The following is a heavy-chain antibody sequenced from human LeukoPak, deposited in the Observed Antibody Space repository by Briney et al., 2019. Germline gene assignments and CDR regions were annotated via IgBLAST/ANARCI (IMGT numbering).Heavy chain of an antibody. CDR3: ARDRARYCTNGVCSTNWFDP. D-gene: IGHD2-8*01. Sequence: GASVKVSCKASGYTLTAYYLHWVRQAPGQGLEGMGRINPNSGGTTYAQKFQGRVTMTRDTSIGTAYMELSSLRSDDTAVYYCARDRARYCTNGVCSTNWFDPWGQGTLVTVSS. J-gene: IGHJ5*02. CDR1: GYTLTAYY. CDR2: INPNSGGT. V-gene: IGHV1-2*06.